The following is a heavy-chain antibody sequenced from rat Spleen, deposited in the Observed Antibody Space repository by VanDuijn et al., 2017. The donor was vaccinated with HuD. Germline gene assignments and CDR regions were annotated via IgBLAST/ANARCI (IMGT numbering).Heavy chain of an antibody. D-gene: IGHD1-12*02. CDR1: GFTFSNYD. V-gene: IGHV5S23*01. CDR2: INNTGGST. Sequence: EVQLVESGGGLVQPGRSLKLSCAASGFTFSNYDMAWVRQAQTKGPEGVASINNTGGSTYYPDSVKGRFTISRDNAKSTLYLQMNSLRYEDTATYSCTRDLGIYYYDGSHFDYWGQGVMVTVSS. J-gene: IGHJ2*01. CDR3: TRDLGIYYYDGSHFDY.